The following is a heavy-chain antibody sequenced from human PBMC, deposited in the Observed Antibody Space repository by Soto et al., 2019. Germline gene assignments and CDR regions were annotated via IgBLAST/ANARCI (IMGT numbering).Heavy chain of an antibody. J-gene: IGHJ4*02. CDR2: VYYTGST. CDR1: GGSISGYY. V-gene: IGHV4-59*01. Sequence: SETLSLTCTVSGGSISGYYWNWIRQASGKGPEWIGYVYYTGSTNYNPSLESRVTMSTDTSKNQVSLELRSMTAADSALYYCARGFYDARGYSALFDSSGQATQVSVSS. CDR3: ARGFYDARGYSALFDS. D-gene: IGHD3-22*01.